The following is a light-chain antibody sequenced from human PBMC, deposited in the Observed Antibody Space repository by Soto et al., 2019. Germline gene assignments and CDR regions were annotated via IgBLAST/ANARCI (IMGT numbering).Light chain of an antibody. CDR3: HLWDSCSGLGV. V-gene: IGLV3-21*04. Sequence: SSELTQPPSVSVAPGKTARLTCGGSNIGINSVHWYQQKPDQAPVLVIYFDSDPPSGIPERFSGSNSGNTATLTISRVEAGDEADYYCHLWDSCSGLGVFGGGTKLTVL. CDR2: FDS. J-gene: IGLJ2*01. CDR1: NIGINS.